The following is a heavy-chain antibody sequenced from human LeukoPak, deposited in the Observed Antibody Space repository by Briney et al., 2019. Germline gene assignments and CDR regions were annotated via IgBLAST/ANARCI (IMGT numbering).Heavy chain of an antibody. CDR3: AKDRSHDYVWGSYPQVSDAFDI. CDR2: ISGSGGST. D-gene: IGHD3-16*02. Sequence: GSLRLFCAASGFTFSSYSMNWVRQAPGKGLEWVSAISGSGGSTYYADSAKGRFTISRDNSKNTLYLQMNSLRAEDTAVYYCAKDRSHDYVWGSYPQVSDAFDIWGQGTMVTVSS. CDR1: GFTFSSYS. J-gene: IGHJ3*02. V-gene: IGHV3-23*01.